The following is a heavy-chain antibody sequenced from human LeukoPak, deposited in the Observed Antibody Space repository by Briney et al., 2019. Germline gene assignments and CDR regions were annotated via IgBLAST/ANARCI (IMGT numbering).Heavy chain of an antibody. CDR2: ISYDGSNK. CDR3: ARDSVDTDSSY. Sequence: GVSLRLSCAASGFTFSSYAMQWVPQAPGKGLEGVAVISYDGSNKYYADSVKGRFTISRDNSKNTLYLQMNSLRAEDTAVYYCARDSVDTDSSYWGQGTLVTVSS. D-gene: IGHD5-18*01. V-gene: IGHV3-30*01. CDR1: GFTFSSYA. J-gene: IGHJ4*02.